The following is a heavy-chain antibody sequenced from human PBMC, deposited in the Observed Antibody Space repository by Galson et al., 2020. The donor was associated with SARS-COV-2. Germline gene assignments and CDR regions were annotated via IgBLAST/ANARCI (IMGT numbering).Heavy chain of an antibody. Sequence: SGPTLVQPTQTLTLPCTFSGFPLTTSGICVSWIRQPPGKALEWLARIDWDDDKYYSTSLKTRLTIFKDTSKNQVVLTMTNMDPVDTATYYCARTPTVTTTYYFDYWGQGTQVTVSS. V-gene: IGHV2-70*11. CDR2: IDWDDDK. J-gene: IGHJ4*02. CDR3: ARTPTVTTTYYFDY. CDR1: GFPLTTSGIC. D-gene: IGHD4-17*01.